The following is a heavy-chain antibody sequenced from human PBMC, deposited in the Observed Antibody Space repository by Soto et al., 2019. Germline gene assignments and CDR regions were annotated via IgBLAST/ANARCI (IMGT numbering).Heavy chain of an antibody. J-gene: IGHJ6*01. D-gene: IGHD3-10*01. CDR3: ARGGYYGSFSYYIYYYYGMDV. CDR1: GGFFSGYY. CDR2: INHSGST. Sequence: ENLCHTCAVYGGFFSGYYWSWIRQPPGKGLEWIGEINHSGSTNYNPSLKSRVTISVDTSKNQFSLKLSSVTAADTAVYYCARGGYYGSFSYYIYYYYGMDVCRQGTTVTGSS. V-gene: IGHV4-34*01.